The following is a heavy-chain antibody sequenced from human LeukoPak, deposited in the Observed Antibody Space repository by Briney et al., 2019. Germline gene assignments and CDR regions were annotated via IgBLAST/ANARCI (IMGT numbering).Heavy chain of an antibody. J-gene: IGHJ4*02. D-gene: IGHD1-26*01. CDR2: IYSGGST. V-gene: IGHV3-53*01. CDR3: ARAGGGSYLGRGVFDY. Sequence: PGGSLRLSCAASGFTVSSNYMSWVRQAPGKGLEWVSVIYSGGSTYYADSVKGRFTISRDNSKNTLYLQMNSLRAEDTAVYCCARAGGGSYLGRGVFDYWGQGTLVTVSS. CDR1: GFTVSSNY.